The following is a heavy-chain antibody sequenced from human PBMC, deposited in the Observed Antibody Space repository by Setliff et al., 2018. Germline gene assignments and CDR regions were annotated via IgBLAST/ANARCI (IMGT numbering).Heavy chain of an antibody. CDR3: AREQWLDPPGYYYMDV. J-gene: IGHJ6*03. CDR1: GGSISSYY. Sequence: SETLSLTCTVSGGSISSYYWSWIRQPAGKGPEWIGHIYIGGSANYNPSLKSRVTMSIXXXXXXFSXXXXXXTXADXAVYYCAREQWLDPPGYYYMDVWAKGTTVTVSS. D-gene: IGHD6-19*01. V-gene: IGHV4-4*07. CDR2: IYIGGSA.